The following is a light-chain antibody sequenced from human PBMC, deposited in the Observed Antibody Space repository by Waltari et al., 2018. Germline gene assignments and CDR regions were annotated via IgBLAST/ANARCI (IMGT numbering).Light chain of an antibody. CDR1: QTFRTTY. Sequence: DIVLTQSPGTLSLSPGERATLPCRASQTFRTTYLAWYQQKPGQAPTLLIYGASSRATGIPDRFSGSGSGTDFSLTISSLEPEDFAVYYCQQYDISPLTFGGGTKVEIK. CDR2: GAS. J-gene: IGKJ4*01. CDR3: QQYDISPLT. V-gene: IGKV3-20*01.